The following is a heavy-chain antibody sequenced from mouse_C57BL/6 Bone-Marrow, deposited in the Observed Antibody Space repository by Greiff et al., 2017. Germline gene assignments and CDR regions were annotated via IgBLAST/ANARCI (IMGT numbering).Heavy chain of an antibody. D-gene: IGHD1-1*01. Sequence: QVQLQQPGAELVMPGASVKLSCKASGYTFTSYWMHWVKQRPGQGLEWIGEIDPSDSYTNYNQKFKGKSTLTVDKSSSTAYMQLSSLTSEDSAVYYCARKGDYYGSSFLWFAYWGQGTLVTVSA. CDR1: GYTFTSYW. CDR2: IDPSDSYT. J-gene: IGHJ3*01. CDR3: ARKGDYYGSSFLWFAY. V-gene: IGHV1-69*01.